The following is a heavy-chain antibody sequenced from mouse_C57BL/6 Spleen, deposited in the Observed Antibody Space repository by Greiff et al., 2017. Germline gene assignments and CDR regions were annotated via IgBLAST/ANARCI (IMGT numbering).Heavy chain of an antibody. CDR1: GYTFTDYY. CDR3: ARSRFTTVAFDY. CDR2: INPNNGGT. J-gene: IGHJ2*01. D-gene: IGHD1-1*01. V-gene: IGHV1-26*01. Sequence: EVQLQQSGPELVKPGASVTISCKASGYTFTDYYMNWVKQSHGKSLEWIGDINPNNGGTSYNQKFKGKATLTVDKSSSTAYMELRSLTSEDSAVYYCARSRFTTVAFDYWGQGTTLTVSS.